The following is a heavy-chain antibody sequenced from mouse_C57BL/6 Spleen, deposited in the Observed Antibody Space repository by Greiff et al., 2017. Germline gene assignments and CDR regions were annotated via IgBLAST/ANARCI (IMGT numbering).Heavy chain of an antibody. Sequence: VKLVESDAELVKPGASVKISCKVSGYTFTDHTIHWMKQRPEQGLEWIGYIYPRDGSTKYNEKFKGKATLTADKSSSTAYMQLNSLTSEDSAVYFCARGDYYSNYVDYWGQGTTLTVSS. J-gene: IGHJ2*01. D-gene: IGHD2-5*01. V-gene: IGHV1-78*01. CDR1: GYTFTDHT. CDR2: IYPRDGST. CDR3: ARGDYYSNYVDY.